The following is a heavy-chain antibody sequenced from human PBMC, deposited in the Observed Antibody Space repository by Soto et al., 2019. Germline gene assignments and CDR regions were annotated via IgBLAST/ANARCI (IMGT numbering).Heavy chain of an antibody. CDR2: IDPRDSYT. D-gene: IGHD2-2*02. CDR3: ASSYCLPNRCYNGYFDY. CDR1: GYRFTNNW. J-gene: IGHJ4*01. V-gene: IGHV5-10-1*01. Sequence: GEALKISRKGSGYRFTNNWISWVRQMPGKGLEWMGRIDPRDSYTYNSPSVQGHVTISVDKSDTTSYLHWKSLRASDSDMYFCASSYCLPNRCYNGYFDYWGRGTLVTVSS.